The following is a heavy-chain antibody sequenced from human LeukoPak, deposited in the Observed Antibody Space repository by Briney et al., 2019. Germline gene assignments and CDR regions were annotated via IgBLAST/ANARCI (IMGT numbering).Heavy chain of an antibody. V-gene: IGHV3-7*01. J-gene: IGHJ4*02. CDR3: AKGVSIVATISWFDY. Sequence: SGGSLRLSCAASGFTFSSYWMSWVRQAPGKGLEWVANIKQDGSEKYYVDSVKGRSTISRDNAKNSLYLQMNNLRAEDTAVYYCAKGVSIVATISWFDYWGQGTLVTVSS. D-gene: IGHD5-12*01. CDR2: IKQDGSEK. CDR1: GFTFSSYW.